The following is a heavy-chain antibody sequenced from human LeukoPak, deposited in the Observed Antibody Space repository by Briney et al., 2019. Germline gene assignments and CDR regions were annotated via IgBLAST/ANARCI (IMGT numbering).Heavy chain of an antibody. CDR3: ARNNGMDV. V-gene: IGHV3-74*03. J-gene: IGHJ6*02. Sequence: AGGSLRLSCAASGFTFSDYWMHWVRQAPGKGLVWVSRINNDGSTTTYAESVKGRFTISKDNAKNSLYLQMNSLRAEDTALYHCARNNGMDVWGQGTTVIVSS. CDR1: GFTFSDYW. CDR2: INNDGSTT.